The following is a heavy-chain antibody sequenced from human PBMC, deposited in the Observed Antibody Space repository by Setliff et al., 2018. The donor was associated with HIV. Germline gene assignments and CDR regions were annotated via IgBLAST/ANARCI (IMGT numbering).Heavy chain of an antibody. J-gene: IGHJ2*01. CDR3: ARGTYRPTAATTSAERAKNWYFDI. CDR2: IDYSGST. CDR1: GDSISSTNW. D-gene: IGHD4-17*01. Sequence: SETLSLTCTVSGDSISSTNWWVWVRQSPGRGLEWIGYIDYSGSTIYNPSLKSRVTMSVDTSKNQFSLDLSSVTALDTAVYYCARGTYRPTAATTSAERAKNWYFDIWGRGTLVTVSS. V-gene: IGHV4-28*06.